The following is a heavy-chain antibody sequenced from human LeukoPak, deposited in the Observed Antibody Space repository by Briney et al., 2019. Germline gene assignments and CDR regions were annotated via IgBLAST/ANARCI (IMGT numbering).Heavy chain of an antibody. Sequence: PSETLSLTCTVSGGSISSGSYYWSWIRQPAGKGLEWIGRIYTSGSTNYNPSLKSRVTISVDTSKNQFSLKLSSVTAADTAVYYCARARRRVIETEWGQGTLVTVSS. CDR3: ARARRRVIETE. CDR1: GGSISSGSYY. D-gene: IGHD3-16*02. J-gene: IGHJ4*02. V-gene: IGHV4-61*02. CDR2: IYTSGST.